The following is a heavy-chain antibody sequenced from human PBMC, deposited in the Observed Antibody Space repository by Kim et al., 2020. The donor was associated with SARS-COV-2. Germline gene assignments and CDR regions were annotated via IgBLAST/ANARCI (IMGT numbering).Heavy chain of an antibody. J-gene: IGHJ1*01. CDR3: AKDIGSSTFEYFQH. V-gene: IGHV3-9*01. CDR2: ISWNSGSI. D-gene: IGHD6-13*01. CDR1: GFTFDDYA. Sequence: GGSLRLSCAASGFTFDDYAMHWVRQAPGKGLEWVSGISWNSGSIGYADSVKGRFTISRDNAKNSLYLQMNSLRAEDTALYYCAKDIGSSTFEYFQHWGQGTLVTVSS.